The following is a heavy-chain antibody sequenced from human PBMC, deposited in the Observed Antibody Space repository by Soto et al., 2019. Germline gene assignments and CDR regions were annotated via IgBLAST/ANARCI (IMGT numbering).Heavy chain of an antibody. CDR1: GYSFTSYW. V-gene: IGHV5-10-1*01. J-gene: IGHJ4*02. CDR2: IDPSDSYT. D-gene: IGHD3-22*01. CDR3: ARRPRRYYDSSGYYYAFDY. Sequence: PGESLKISCKGSGYSFTSYWISWVRQMPGKGLEWMGRIDPSDSYTNYSPSFQGHVTISADKSISTAYLQWSSLKASDTAMYYCARRPRRYYDSSGYYYAFDYWGQGTLVTVSS.